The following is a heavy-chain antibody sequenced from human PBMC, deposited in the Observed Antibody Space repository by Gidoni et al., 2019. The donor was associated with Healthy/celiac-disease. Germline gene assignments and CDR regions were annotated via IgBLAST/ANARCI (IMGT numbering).Heavy chain of an antibody. CDR1: GYTFTGSY. D-gene: IGHD1-26*01. V-gene: IGHV1-2*02. Sequence: QVQLVQSGAEVKKPGASVKVSGTAPGYTFTGSYMHWVRQAPGQGLELMGWINATRGGTNYAQKLQGRVTMTRDTSIRTAYMELSRLRSDDTAVYYCARVKGGSYFVVGYWGQGTLVTVSS. CDR2: INATRGGT. CDR3: ARVKGGSYFVVGY. J-gene: IGHJ4*02.